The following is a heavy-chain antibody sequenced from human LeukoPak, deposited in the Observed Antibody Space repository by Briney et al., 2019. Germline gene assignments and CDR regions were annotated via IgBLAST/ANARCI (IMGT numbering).Heavy chain of an antibody. D-gene: IGHD2-15*01. CDR3: ARDALGYCSGGSCLLPFDY. V-gene: IGHV1-18*01. CDR1: GYTFTSYG. J-gene: IGHJ4*02. Sequence: ASVKVSCKASGYTFTSYGISWVRQAPGQGLGWMGWISANNGTTNYAQNLQGRVTMTTDTSTGTAYMELRSLRSDDTAVYYCARDALGYCSGGSCLLPFDYWGQGTLVTVSS. CDR2: ISANNGTT.